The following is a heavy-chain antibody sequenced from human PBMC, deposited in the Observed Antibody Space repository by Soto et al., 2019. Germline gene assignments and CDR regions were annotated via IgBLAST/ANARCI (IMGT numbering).Heavy chain of an antibody. D-gene: IGHD3-10*01. CDR1: GFTFSSYT. CDR2: ISSGGEYI. Sequence: EVQVVQSGGGLVKPGGSLRLSCAASGFTFSSYTLAWVRQAPGKGLEWVSSISSGGEYIYYAESFKGRIAISRDNARNSLSVHMNTLRAEATACYFCATDPNSSRFGGFFDYRGQATPVTV. V-gene: IGHV3-21*02. J-gene: IGHJ4*02. CDR3: ATDPNSSRFGGFFDY.